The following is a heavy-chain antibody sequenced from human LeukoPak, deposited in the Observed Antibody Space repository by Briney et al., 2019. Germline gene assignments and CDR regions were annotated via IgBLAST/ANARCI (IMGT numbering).Heavy chain of an antibody. CDR2: IYTSGST. Sequence: PSETLSLTCTVSGGSFSNYYWSWIRQPAGKGLEWIGRIYTSGSTNYNPSAKTRITMSVDPSNNQFSLKLTSVTAADTPVHPCARQPPQYYGMDVCGQRATGTVSS. CDR1: GGSFSNYY. J-gene: IGHJ6*02. V-gene: IGHV4-4*07. CDR3: ARQPPQYYGMDV.